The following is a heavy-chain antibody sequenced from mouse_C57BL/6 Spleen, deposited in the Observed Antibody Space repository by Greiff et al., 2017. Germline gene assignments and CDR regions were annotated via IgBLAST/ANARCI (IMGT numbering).Heavy chain of an antibody. V-gene: IGHV6-3*01. CDR1: GFTFSNSW. Sequence: EVQLVESGGGLVQPGGSMKLSCVASGFTFSNSWMNWVRQSPEKGLEWVAQIRLKSDNYATNYAESVKGWFTISRDDSKSSVYLQMNNLRAEDTGIYYCTRGYYDYDEGFAYWGQGTLVTVSA. CDR3: TRGYYDYDEGFAY. D-gene: IGHD2-4*01. CDR2: IRLKSDNYAT. J-gene: IGHJ3*01.